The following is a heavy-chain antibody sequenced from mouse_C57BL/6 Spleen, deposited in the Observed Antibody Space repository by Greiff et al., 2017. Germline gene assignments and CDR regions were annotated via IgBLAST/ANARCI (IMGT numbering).Heavy chain of an antibody. D-gene: IGHD2-5*01. Sequence: QVQLKQSGAELVKPGASVKMSCKASGYTFTSYWITWVKQRPGQGLEWIGDIYPGSGSTNYNEKFKSKATLTVDTSSSTAYMQLSSLTSADSAVYYCASGFYYSNSYFDYWGQGTTLTVSS. V-gene: IGHV1-55*01. CDR1: GYTFTSYW. CDR3: ASGFYYSNSYFDY. J-gene: IGHJ2*01. CDR2: IYPGSGST.